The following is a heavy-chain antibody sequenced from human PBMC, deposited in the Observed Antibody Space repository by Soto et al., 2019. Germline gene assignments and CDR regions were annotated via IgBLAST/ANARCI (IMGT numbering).Heavy chain of an antibody. J-gene: IGHJ6*02. Sequence: SETLSLTCTVSGGSISSSSYYWGWIRQPPGKGLEWIGSIYYSGSTYYNPSLKSRVTISVDTSKNQFSLKLSSVTAADTAVYYCARDGDSRLLWFGEAYYYYGMDVWGQGTTVTVSS. D-gene: IGHD3-10*01. CDR1: GGSISSSSYY. V-gene: IGHV4-39*02. CDR2: IYYSGST. CDR3: ARDGDSRLLWFGEAYYYYGMDV.